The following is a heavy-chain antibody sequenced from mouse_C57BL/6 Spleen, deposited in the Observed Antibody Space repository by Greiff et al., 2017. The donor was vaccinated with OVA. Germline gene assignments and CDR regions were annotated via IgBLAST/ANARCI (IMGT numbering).Heavy chain of an antibody. J-gene: IGHJ2*01. CDR3: ARGAGTGFLDY. V-gene: IGHV1-69*01. D-gene: IGHD4-1*01. CDR1: GYTFTSYW. Sequence: QVQLQQPGAELVMPGASVKLSCKASGYTFTSYWMHWVKQRPGQGLEWIGEIDPSDSYTNYNQKFKGKSTLTVDKSSSTAYMQLSSLTSEDSAVYYCARGAGTGFLDYWGQGTTLTVSS. CDR2: IDPSDSYT.